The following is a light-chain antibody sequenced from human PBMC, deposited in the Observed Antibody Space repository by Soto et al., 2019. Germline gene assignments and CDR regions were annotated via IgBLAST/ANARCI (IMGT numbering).Light chain of an antibody. Sequence: QSALTQPASVSGSPGQSITISCTGTSSDVGSYNPVSWYQQHPGKAPKLMIYEVSKRPSGVSNRFSGSKSGNTASLTISGLQAEDEADYYCCSYAGSSIHVVFGGGTKLTVL. J-gene: IGLJ2*01. CDR2: EVS. CDR3: CSYAGSSIHVV. V-gene: IGLV2-23*02. CDR1: SSDVGSYNP.